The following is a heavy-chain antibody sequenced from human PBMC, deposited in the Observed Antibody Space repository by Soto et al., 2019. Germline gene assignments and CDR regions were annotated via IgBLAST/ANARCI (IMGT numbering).Heavy chain of an antibody. D-gene: IGHD1-26*01. Sequence: QVQLVESGGGVVQPGRSLRLSCAASGFTFSSYGMHWVRQAPGKGLDWVALIWYDGSNKYYADSVKGRFTISRDNSKNTLELQMHSLRAEDTAVYYCARASVYSVSYLDHWGQGTLVPVSS. CDR1: GFTFSSYG. J-gene: IGHJ4*02. CDR2: IWYDGSNK. CDR3: ARASVYSVSYLDH. V-gene: IGHV3-33*01.